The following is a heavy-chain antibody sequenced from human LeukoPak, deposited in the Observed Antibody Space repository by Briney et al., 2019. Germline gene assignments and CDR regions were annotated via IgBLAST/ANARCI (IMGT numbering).Heavy chain of an antibody. CDR1: GGTFSSYA. D-gene: IGHD6-19*01. Sequence: GASVKVSCKASGGTFSSYAISWVRQAPGQGLEWMGGIIPIFGTANYAQKFQGRVTMTRDTSISTAYMELSRLRSDDTAVYYCARVEGQWLVNKLDYWGQGTLVTVSS. CDR2: IIPIFGTA. J-gene: IGHJ4*02. V-gene: IGHV1-69*05. CDR3: ARVEGQWLVNKLDY.